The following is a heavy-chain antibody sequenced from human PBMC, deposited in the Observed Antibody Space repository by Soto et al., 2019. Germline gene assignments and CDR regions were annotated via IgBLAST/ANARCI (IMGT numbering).Heavy chain of an antibody. V-gene: IGHV3-33*01. D-gene: IGHD2-21*02. J-gene: IGHJ3*01. Sequence: QVQLVESGGGVVQPGASLKLTCAASGFTTFSSYGMHWLRQAPGKGLEWVAVLWYDGNSKFYADALKGRFTISRDNSKKRVHLQMNSLRVEDTGIYYCAGVWCTEGGCYSRVDVWGQGTMVTVSS. CDR2: LWYDGNSK. CDR3: AGVWCTEGGCYSRVDV. CDR1: GFTTFSSYG.